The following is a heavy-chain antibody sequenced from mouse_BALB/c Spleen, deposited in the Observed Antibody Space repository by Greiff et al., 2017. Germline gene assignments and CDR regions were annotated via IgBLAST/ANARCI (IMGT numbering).Heavy chain of an antibody. CDR1: GYTFTDYW. V-gene: IGHV1-69*01. Sequence: VQLQQPGAELVMPGASVKMSCKASGYTFTDYWMHWVKQRPGQGLEWIGAIDTSDSYTSYNQKFKGKATLTVDESSSTAYMQLSSLTSEDSAVYYCARRRDYDDYAMDYWGQGTSVTVSS. CDR2: IDTSDSYT. D-gene: IGHD2-3*01. J-gene: IGHJ4*01. CDR3: ARRRDYDDYAMDY.